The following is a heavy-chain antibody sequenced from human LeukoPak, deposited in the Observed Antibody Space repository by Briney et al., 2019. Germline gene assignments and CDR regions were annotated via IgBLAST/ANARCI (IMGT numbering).Heavy chain of an antibody. CDR1: GFTFSSSG. J-gene: IGHJ6*02. V-gene: IGHV3-30*18. D-gene: IGHD2-15*01. Sequence: GGSLRLSCAASGFTFSSSGMHWVRQAPGKGLEWVAVISYDGSNKYYADSVKGRFTISRDNSKNTLYLQMNSLRAEDTAVYYSAKESLRYCSGGSCDGMDVWGQGTTVTVSS. CDR2: ISYDGSNK. CDR3: AKESLRYCSGGSCDGMDV.